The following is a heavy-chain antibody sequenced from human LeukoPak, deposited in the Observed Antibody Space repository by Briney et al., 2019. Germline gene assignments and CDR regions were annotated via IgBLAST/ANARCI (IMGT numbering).Heavy chain of an antibody. J-gene: IGHJ4*02. CDR3: ARDRAATDLDY. CDR1: GFTFSSFW. CDR2: INTDGSST. D-gene: IGHD6-13*01. Sequence: GGSLRLSCAASGFTFSSFWMHWVRQAPGKGLVWVSRINTDGSSTTYADSVKGRFTISRDNANNTLYLRMNSLRAEDTAIYYCARDRAATDLDYWGQGTLVTVSS. V-gene: IGHV3-74*01.